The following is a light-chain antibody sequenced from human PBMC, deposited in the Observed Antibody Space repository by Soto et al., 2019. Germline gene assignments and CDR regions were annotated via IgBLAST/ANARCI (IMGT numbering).Light chain of an antibody. CDR1: QGVSTN. V-gene: IGKV3-15*01. CDR2: DVS. J-gene: IGKJ5*01. Sequence: EMVMTQSPDTLSVSQGERATLPCRAGQGVSTNFAWYQQKSGQSPRLLIYDVSIRATGVPARFSATGSETDFTLTISGLQSGDSAVYFCQQYNNWPFSFGQGTRLEIK. CDR3: QQYNNWPFS.